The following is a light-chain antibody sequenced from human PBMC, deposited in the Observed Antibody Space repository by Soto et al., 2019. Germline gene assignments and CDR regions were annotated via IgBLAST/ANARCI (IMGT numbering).Light chain of an antibody. CDR1: SSDIGTYNA. CDR3: LSYAGNYIYV. V-gene: IGLV2-11*01. CDR2: DVT. J-gene: IGLJ1*01. Sequence: LTQPRSVSGSPGQSVTISCTGTSSDIGTYNAVSWYQQNPGKAPKMMIFDVTKRPSGVPDRFSGSKSGNTASLTISGLQAEDEADYFCLSYAGNYIYVFGTGTKVTVL.